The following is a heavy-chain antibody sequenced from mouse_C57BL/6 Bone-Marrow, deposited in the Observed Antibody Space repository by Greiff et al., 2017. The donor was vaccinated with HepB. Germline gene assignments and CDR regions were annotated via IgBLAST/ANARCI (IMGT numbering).Heavy chain of an antibody. CDR2: INPYNGGT. CDR3: ARGYGYTCAY. Sequence: VQLQQSGPVLVKPGASVKMSCKASGYTFTDYYMNWVKQSHGKSLEWIGVINPYNGGTSYNQKFKGKATLTVDKSSSTAYMELNSLTSEDSAVYYCARGYGYTCAYWGQGKLVTGSA. CDR1: GYTFTDYY. V-gene: IGHV1-19*01. D-gene: IGHD2-14*01. J-gene: IGHJ3*01.